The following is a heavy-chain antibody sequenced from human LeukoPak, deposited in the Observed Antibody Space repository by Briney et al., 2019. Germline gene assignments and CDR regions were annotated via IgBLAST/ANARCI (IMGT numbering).Heavy chain of an antibody. J-gene: IGHJ4*02. CDR1: GFTFSSYG. CDR3: AKARREIRAVAGYYYDY. D-gene: IGHD6-19*01. V-gene: IGHV3-33*06. Sequence: GGSLRLSCAASGFTFSSYGMHWVRQAPGKGLEWVAVIWYDGSNKYCADSVKGRFTISRDNSKNTLYLQMDSLRAEDTAVYYCAKARREIRAVAGYYYDYWGQGTLVTVSS. CDR2: IWYDGSNK.